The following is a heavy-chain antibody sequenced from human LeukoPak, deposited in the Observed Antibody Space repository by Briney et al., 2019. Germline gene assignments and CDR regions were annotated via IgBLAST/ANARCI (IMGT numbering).Heavy chain of an antibody. Sequence: PSQTLSPTCAVHGASFSAYYSGWIRQPPGKGLGWIGEINLSGSTNYDPSLKSRVTISVDTSKNQFSLKLSAVTAADTAVYYCARSFRRGYSYGYPNWFDPWGEGALVAVSS. V-gene: IGHV4-34*01. J-gene: IGHJ5*02. CDR2: INLSGST. CDR1: GASFSAYY. CDR3: ARSFRRGYSYGYPNWFDP. D-gene: IGHD5-18*01.